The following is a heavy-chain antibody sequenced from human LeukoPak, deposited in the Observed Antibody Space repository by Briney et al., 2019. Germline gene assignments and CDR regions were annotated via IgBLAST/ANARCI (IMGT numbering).Heavy chain of an antibody. CDR3: ARGRGGQGYDFWSGYITYYYYYMDV. V-gene: IGHV4-34*01. CDR2: INHSGST. J-gene: IGHJ6*03. Sequence: SETLSLTCTVSGASISSYYWSWIRQPAGKGLEWIGEINHSGSTNYNPSLKSRVTISVDTSKNQFSLKLSSVTAADTAVYYCARGRGGQGYDFWSGYITYYYYYMDVWGKGTTVTVSS. D-gene: IGHD3-3*01. CDR1: GASISSYY.